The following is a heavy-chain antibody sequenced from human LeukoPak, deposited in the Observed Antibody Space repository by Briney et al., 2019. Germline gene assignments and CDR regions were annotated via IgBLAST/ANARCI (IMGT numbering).Heavy chain of an antibody. J-gene: IGHJ3*02. CDR1: GGSISSSSYY. Sequence: NSSETLSLTCTVSGGSISSSSYYWGWIRQPPGKGLEWIGSIYYSGSTYYNPSLKSRVTISVDTSKNQFSLKLSSVTAADTAVYYCARLCSPGGSCYNAFDIWGQGTMVTVSS. CDR3: ARLCSPGGSCYNAFDI. V-gene: IGHV4-39*01. D-gene: IGHD2-15*01. CDR2: IYYSGST.